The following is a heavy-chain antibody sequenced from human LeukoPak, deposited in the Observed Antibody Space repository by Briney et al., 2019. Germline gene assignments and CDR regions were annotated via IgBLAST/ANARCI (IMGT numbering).Heavy chain of an antibody. Sequence: ASVKVSCKASGYTFTSYYMHWVRQAPGQGLEWMGIINPSGGSTSYAQKFQGRVTMTRDMSTSTVYMELSSLRSEDTAVYYCARSNYGGNREIDWFDPWGQGTLVTVSS. V-gene: IGHV1-46*01. CDR2: INPSGGST. CDR3: ARSNYGGNREIDWFDP. CDR1: GYTFTSYY. D-gene: IGHD4-23*01. J-gene: IGHJ5*02.